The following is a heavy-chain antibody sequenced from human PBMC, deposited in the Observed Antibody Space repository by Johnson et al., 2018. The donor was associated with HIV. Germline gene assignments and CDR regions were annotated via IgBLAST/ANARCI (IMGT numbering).Heavy chain of an antibody. CDR1: GFTFRNFA. Sequence: QVQLVESGGGVVQPGRSLRLSCAASGFTFRNFAMHWVRQAPGKGLEWLAVISYDGSNKYYADSVKGRFTISRDNSKNTLYLQMNSRRAEDTAVYYCTRGGQGAYSGGWYGTLRVCDIWVQGTMVTVS. V-gene: IGHV3-30*01. CDR2: ISYDGSNK. CDR3: TRGGQGAYSGGWYGTLRVCDI. J-gene: IGHJ3*02. D-gene: IGHD6-13*01.